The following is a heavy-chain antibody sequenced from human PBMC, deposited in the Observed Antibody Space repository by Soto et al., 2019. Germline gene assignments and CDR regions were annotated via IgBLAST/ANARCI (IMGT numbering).Heavy chain of an antibody. V-gene: IGHV3-23*01. Sequence: VHLLESGGGLVQPGGSLRLSCAASGFTFSSYAMSWVRQAPGKGLEWVSAISGSGGSTYYADSVKGRFTISRDNSKNTLYLQMNSLRAEDTAVYYCAKDGYDFWSGYYRDFDYWGQGTLVTVSS. CDR2: ISGSGGST. CDR3: AKDGYDFWSGYYRDFDY. CDR1: GFTFSSYA. D-gene: IGHD3-3*01. J-gene: IGHJ4*02.